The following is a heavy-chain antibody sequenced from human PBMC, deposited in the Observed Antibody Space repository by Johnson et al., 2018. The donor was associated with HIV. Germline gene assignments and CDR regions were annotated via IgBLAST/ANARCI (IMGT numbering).Heavy chain of an antibody. J-gene: IGHJ3*02. CDR2: ISYDGSNK. V-gene: IGHV3-30-3*01. D-gene: IGHD6-13*01. CDR3: ARDGRQQGLNAFDI. CDR1: GFTFSSYA. Sequence: QVQLVESGGGVVQPGRSLRLSCAASGFTFSSYAMHWVRQAPGKGLEWVAVISYDGSNKYYADSVKGRFTSSRDNSKNTLYLQMNSLRAEDTAVYYCARDGRQQGLNAFDIWGQGTMVTISS.